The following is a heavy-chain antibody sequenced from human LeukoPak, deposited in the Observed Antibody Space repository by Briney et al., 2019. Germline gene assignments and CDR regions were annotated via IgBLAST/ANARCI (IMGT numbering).Heavy chain of an antibody. CDR2: IYSGGST. Sequence: GGSLRLSCAASGFTVSSNYMTWVRQAPGKGLEWVSVIYSGGSTYYADSVKGRFTISRDNSKNTLYLQMNSLRAEDTAVYYCAREHFDWSYFDYWGQGTLVTVS. V-gene: IGHV3-53*01. CDR3: AREHFDWSYFDY. D-gene: IGHD3-9*01. J-gene: IGHJ4*02. CDR1: GFTVSSNY.